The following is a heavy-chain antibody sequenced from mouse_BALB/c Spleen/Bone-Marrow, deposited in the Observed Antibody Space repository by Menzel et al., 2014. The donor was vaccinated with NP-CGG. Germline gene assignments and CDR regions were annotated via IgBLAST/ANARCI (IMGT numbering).Heavy chain of an antibody. CDR2: INPESSTI. J-gene: IGHJ3*01. CDR1: GFDFRRYW. Sequence: EVQLVESGGGLVQPGGSLKLSCAASGFDFRRYWMSWVRQAPGKGLEWIGEINPESSTINYTPSLKDKFIISRDNAKNTLYLQMNKVRSEDTAVYYCTRPGGNYLPWFVYWGQGTLVTVSA. D-gene: IGHD2-1*01. V-gene: IGHV4-1*02. CDR3: TRPGGNYLPWFVY.